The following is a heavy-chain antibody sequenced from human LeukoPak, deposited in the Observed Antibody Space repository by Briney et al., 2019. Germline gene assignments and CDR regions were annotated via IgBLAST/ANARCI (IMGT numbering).Heavy chain of an antibody. CDR2: IKSKTDGGTT. CDR3: TTEGYCSGGSCYICFQH. CDR1: GFTFSNAW. J-gene: IGHJ1*01. V-gene: IGHV3-15*01. Sequence: PGGSLRLSCAASGFTFSNAWMSWVRQAPGKGLEWVGRIKSKTDGGTTDYAAPVKGRFTISRDDSKNTLYLQMNSLKTEDTAVYYCTTEGYCSGGSCYICFQHWGQGTLVTVSS. D-gene: IGHD2-15*01.